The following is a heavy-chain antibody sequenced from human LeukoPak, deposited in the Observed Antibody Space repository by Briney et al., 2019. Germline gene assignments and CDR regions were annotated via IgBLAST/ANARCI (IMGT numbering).Heavy chain of an antibody. Sequence: GGSLRLSCAASGFTVSSYYMTWVRQAPGKGLVWVSVIYSGGSTYYADSVKGRVAISRDNSKNTVFLQMNSVRAEDTAVYYCSRSYSNHLFGMDVWGQGTTVTVSS. J-gene: IGHJ6*02. CDR2: IYSGGST. D-gene: IGHD4-11*01. V-gene: IGHV3-66*01. CDR3: SRSYSNHLFGMDV. CDR1: GFTVSSYY.